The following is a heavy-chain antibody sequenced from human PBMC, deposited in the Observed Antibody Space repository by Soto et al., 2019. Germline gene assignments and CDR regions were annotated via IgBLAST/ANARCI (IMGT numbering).Heavy chain of an antibody. CDR2: INTSGGST. CDR3: ARENLFGELSFWFDP. CDR1: GYTFTSYY. V-gene: IGHV1-46*01. D-gene: IGHD3-16*02. J-gene: IGHJ5*02. Sequence: GASVKVSCKASGYTFTSYYMHWVRQAPGQGLEWMGIINTSGGSTSYARKFQVRVTMTRDTSTSTVFMELISLRSEDMAVYYCARENLFGELSFWFDPWGQGTLVTVSS.